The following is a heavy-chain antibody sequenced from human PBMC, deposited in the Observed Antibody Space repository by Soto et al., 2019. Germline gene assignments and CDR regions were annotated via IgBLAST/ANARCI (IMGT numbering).Heavy chain of an antibody. CDR2: IYYSGST. V-gene: IGHV4-39*01. J-gene: IGHJ4*02. CDR3: ARITFGGVIAVDY. D-gene: IGHD3-16*02. CDR1: GVSISSSSYY. Sequence: SETLSHTCTFSGVSISSSSYYLGWIRQPPGKGLEWIGSIYYSGSTYYNPSLKSRVTISVDTSKNQFSLKLSSVTAADTAVYYCARITFGGVIAVDYWGQGTLVTVSS.